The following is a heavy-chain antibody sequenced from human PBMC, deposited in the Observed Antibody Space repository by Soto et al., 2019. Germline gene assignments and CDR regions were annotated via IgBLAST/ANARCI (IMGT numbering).Heavy chain of an antibody. CDR1: GYTFTGYY. CDR2: INHNSGDT. Sequence: QVQLVQSGAEVKKPGASVKVSCKASGYTFTGYYMHWVRQAPGQGLEWMGWINHNSGDTNYAQKFQGRVTMTRDTSISTAYMELSRLRSDDTAVYYCARTRIAAAGTDYWGQGTLVTVSS. D-gene: IGHD6-13*01. CDR3: ARTRIAAAGTDY. J-gene: IGHJ4*02. V-gene: IGHV1-2*02.